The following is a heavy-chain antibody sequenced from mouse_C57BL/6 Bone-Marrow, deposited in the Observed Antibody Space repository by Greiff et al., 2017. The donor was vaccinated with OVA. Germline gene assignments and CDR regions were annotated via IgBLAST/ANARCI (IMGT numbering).Heavy chain of an antibody. J-gene: IGHJ2*01. CDR1: GYTFTSYG. Sequence: VKVVESGAELARPGASVKLSCKASGYTFTSYGISWVKQRTGQGLEWIGEIYPRSGNTYYNEKFKGKATLTADKSSSTAYMELRSLTSEDSAVYFCARVVLRYYFDYWGQGTTLTVSS. CDR3: ARVVLRYYFDY. V-gene: IGHV1-81*01. CDR2: IYPRSGNT. D-gene: IGHD1-1*01.